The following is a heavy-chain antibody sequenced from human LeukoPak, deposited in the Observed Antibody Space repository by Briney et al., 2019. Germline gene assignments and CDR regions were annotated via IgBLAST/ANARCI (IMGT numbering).Heavy chain of an antibody. V-gene: IGHV1-46*01. CDR1: GYTFTSYY. Sequence: ASVKVSCKASGYTFTSYYMHWVRQAPGQGLEWMGIINPSGGSTSYAQKFQGRVTMTRDTPTSTVYMELSSLRSEDMAFYYCARERGEFGGSYFLDYWGQGTLVTVSS. D-gene: IGHD1-26*01. CDR3: ARERGEFGGSYFLDY. J-gene: IGHJ4*02. CDR2: INPSGGST.